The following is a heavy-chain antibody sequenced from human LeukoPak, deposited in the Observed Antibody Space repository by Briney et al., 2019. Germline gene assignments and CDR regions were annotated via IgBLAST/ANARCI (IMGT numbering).Heavy chain of an antibody. CDR1: GYSFTSYW. CDR2: IYPGDSDT. J-gene: IGHJ5*01. D-gene: IGHD1-7*01. V-gene: IGHV5-51*01. Sequence: GESLKISCKGSGYSFTSYWIGWVRQMPGKGLEWMGIIYPGDSDTRYSPSFQGHCTISADMYITTAHLQCSSRQASDTAMYQFARVPATLELDSSGPGTLVT. CDR3: ARVPATLELDS.